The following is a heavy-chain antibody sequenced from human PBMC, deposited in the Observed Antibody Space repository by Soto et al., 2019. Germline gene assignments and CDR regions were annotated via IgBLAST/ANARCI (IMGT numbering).Heavy chain of an antibody. V-gene: IGHV4-59*01. Sequence: SETLSLTCPVSGVSISSYFWSWIRQPPGKGLEWIGYIFYSGSTNYNPSLKSRVTMSLDTSKNQFSLKLVSVTPADTAVYYCAREGISGSYYFEFWGQGTPVTVSS. CDR3: AREGISGSYYFEF. D-gene: IGHD3-10*01. CDR2: IFYSGST. J-gene: IGHJ4*02. CDR1: GVSISSYF.